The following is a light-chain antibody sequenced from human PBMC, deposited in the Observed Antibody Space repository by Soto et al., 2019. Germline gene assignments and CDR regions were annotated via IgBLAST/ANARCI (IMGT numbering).Light chain of an antibody. CDR1: SSNIGSNT. Sequence: QSVLTQPPSASGTPGQRVTISCSGSSSNIGSNTVNWYQQLPGTAPKLLIYSNNQRPSGVPDRFSGSKSATSASLAISGLQSEDEADYYCAAWDVSLNGHVVFGGGTKVTVL. CDR3: AAWDVSLNGHVV. CDR2: SNN. J-gene: IGLJ2*01. V-gene: IGLV1-44*01.